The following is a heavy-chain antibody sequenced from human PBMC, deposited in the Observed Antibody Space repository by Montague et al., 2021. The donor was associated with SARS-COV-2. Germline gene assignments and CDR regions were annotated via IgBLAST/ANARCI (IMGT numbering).Heavy chain of an antibody. CDR3: ARGSGWMGNAFDI. D-gene: IGHD6-19*01. J-gene: IGHJ3*02. Sequence: SETLSLTRTVSGGSISSYYWRWIRQPPGKGLEWIGYIYYSGSTNXNPSLKSRVTISVDTSKNQFSLKLSSVTAADTDVYYCARGSGWMGNAFDIWGQGTMVTVSS. CDR1: GGSISSYY. CDR2: IYYSGST. V-gene: IGHV4-59*01.